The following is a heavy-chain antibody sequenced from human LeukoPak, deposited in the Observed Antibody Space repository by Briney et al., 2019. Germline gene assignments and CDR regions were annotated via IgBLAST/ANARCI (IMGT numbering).Heavy chain of an antibody. CDR2: MNPNSGNT. J-gene: IGHJ3*02. Sequence: ASVKVSCKASGYTFTSYDVNWVRQATGQGLEWMGWMNPNSGNTGYAQKFQGRVTITRNTSISTAYMELSSLRSEDTAVYYCAKDQGYNYGYSDAFDMWGQGTMVTVSS. CDR3: AKDQGYNYGYSDAFDM. V-gene: IGHV1-8*03. CDR1: GYTFTSYD. D-gene: IGHD5-18*01.